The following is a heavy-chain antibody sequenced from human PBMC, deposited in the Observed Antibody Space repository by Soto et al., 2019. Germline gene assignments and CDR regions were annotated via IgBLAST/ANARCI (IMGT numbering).Heavy chain of an antibody. CDR2: IYYSGST. J-gene: IGHJ4*02. V-gene: IGHV4-39*01. D-gene: IGHD6-13*01. CDR3: ARLARAAGTDPIIDY. Sequence: SETLSLTCTVSGGSISSSSYYWGWIHQPPGKGLEWIGSIYYSGSTYYNPSLKSRVTISVDTSKNQFSLKLSSVTAADTAVYYCARLARAAGTDPIIDYWGQGTLVTVSS. CDR1: GGSISSSSYY.